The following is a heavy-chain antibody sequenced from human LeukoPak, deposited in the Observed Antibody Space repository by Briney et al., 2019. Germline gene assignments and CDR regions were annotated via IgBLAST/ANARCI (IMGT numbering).Heavy chain of an antibody. CDR2: IYYSGST. CDR1: GGSISSSSYY. CDR3: ARGDYDFWSGYLILNWFDP. D-gene: IGHD3-3*01. V-gene: IGHV4-39*01. Sequence: PSETLSLTCTVSGGSISSSSYYWGWIRQPPGKGLEWIGSIYYSGSTYYNPSLKSRVTISVDTSKNQFSPKLSSVTAADTAVYYCARGDYDFWSGYLILNWFDPWGQGTLVTVSS. J-gene: IGHJ5*02.